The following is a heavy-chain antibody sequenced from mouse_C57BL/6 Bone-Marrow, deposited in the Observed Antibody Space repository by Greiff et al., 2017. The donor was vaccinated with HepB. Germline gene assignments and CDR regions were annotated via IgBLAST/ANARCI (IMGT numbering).Heavy chain of an antibody. CDR3: ARGLRRGGFAY. Sequence: VQLKESGPGLVKPSQSLSLTCSVTGYSITSGYYWNWIRQFPGNKLEWMGYISYDGSNNYNPSLKNRISITRDTSKNQFFLKLNSVTTEDTATYYCARGLRRGGFAYWGQGTLVTVSA. D-gene: IGHD2-4*01. J-gene: IGHJ3*01. V-gene: IGHV3-6*01. CDR2: ISYDGSN. CDR1: GYSITSGYY.